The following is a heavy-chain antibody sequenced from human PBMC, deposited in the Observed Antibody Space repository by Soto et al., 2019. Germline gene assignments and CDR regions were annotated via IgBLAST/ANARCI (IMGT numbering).Heavy chain of an antibody. CDR3: ARVVAAAGTDGMDV. CDR2: INAGNGNT. CDR1: GYTFTSYA. Sequence: ASVKVSCKASGYTFTSYAMHWVRQAPGQRLEWMGWINAGNGNTKYSQKFQGRVTITRDTSASTAYMELSSLRSEDTAVYYCARVVAAAGTDGMDVWGQGTTVTVSS. D-gene: IGHD6-13*01. V-gene: IGHV1-3*01. J-gene: IGHJ6*02.